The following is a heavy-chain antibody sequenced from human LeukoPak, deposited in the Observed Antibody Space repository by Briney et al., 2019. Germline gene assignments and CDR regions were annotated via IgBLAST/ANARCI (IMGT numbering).Heavy chain of an antibody. CDR1: GFTVSSNY. CDR2: IYSGGST. J-gene: IGHJ4*02. CDR3: ARDQRGYYGSGTLDY. D-gene: IGHD3-10*01. Sequence: GGSLRLSCAASGFTVSSNYMSWVRQAPGKGLEWVSVIYSGGSTYYADSVKGRFTISRDNSKNTLYLQMNSLRAEDTAVYYCARDQRGYYGSGTLDYWGQGTWSPSPQ. V-gene: IGHV3-66*01.